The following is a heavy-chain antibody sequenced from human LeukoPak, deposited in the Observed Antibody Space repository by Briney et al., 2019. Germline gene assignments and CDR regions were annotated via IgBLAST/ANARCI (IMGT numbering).Heavy chain of an antibody. J-gene: IGHJ5*02. Sequence: GGSLRLSCAASGFTFSSYAMSWVRQAPGKGLEWVSAISGSGGSTYYADSVKGRFTISRDNSKNTLYLQMNSLRAEDTAVYYCARTPPPGPQLLWFGELVVNWFDPWGQGTLVTVSS. CDR1: GFTFSSYA. CDR3: ARTPPPGPQLLWFGELVVNWFDP. D-gene: IGHD3-10*01. V-gene: IGHV3-23*01. CDR2: ISGSGGST.